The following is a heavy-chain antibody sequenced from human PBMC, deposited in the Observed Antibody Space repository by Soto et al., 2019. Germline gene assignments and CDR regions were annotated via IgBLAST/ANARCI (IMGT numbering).Heavy chain of an antibody. Sequence: PGGAMRLSSAAAGFTFSSYGMHWVRQAQGKGLEWVAFMSYDGRYKYYADSVKGRFTMSRDNSKNTLYLQMNSLRAEDTAVYSCAKPLTPYNVAASGDSWGQGTLVTVSS. D-gene: IGHD6-13*01. CDR3: AKPLTPYNVAASGDS. J-gene: IGHJ4*02. V-gene: IGHV3-30*02. CDR2: MSYDGRYK. CDR1: GFTFSSYG.